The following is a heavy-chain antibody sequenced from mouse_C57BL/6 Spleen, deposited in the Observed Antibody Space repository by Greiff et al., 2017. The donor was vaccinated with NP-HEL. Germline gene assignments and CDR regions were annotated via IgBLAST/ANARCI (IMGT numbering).Heavy chain of an antibody. CDR2: IDPSDSYT. Sequence: QVQLQQSGAELVMPGASVKLSCKASGYTFTSYWMHWVKQRPGQGLEWIGEIDPSDSYTNSNQTFKGTSTLTVDKSSSTAYMQLSSLTSEDSAVYYCARSLIYDGYCWYFDGRGTATTVT. CDR3: ARSLIYDGYCWYFDG. CDR1: GYTFTSYW. D-gene: IGHD2-3*01. V-gene: IGHV1-69*01. J-gene: IGHJ1*03.